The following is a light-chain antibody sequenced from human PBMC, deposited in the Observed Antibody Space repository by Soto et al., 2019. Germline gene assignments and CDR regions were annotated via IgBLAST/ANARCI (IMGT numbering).Light chain of an antibody. CDR2: DAS. J-gene: IGKJ1*01. CDR1: QSVSGNY. CDR3: QQRGNRPPWT. Sequence: EIVLTQSPGTLSLSPGERATLSCRASQSVSGNYLAWYQQKLGQAPRLLIYDASNRATGIPARFSGSGYGTDFTLTISSLEPEDFAVYYCQQRGNRPPWTFGQGTKVDIK. V-gene: IGKV3D-20*02.